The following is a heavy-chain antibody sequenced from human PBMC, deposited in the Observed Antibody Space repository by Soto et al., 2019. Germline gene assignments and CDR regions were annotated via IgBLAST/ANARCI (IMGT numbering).Heavy chain of an antibody. CDR2: VYSTGST. V-gene: IGHV3-66*01. CDR1: GLSVSNSY. Sequence: GGSLRLSCAASGLSVSNSYMNWVRQAPGKGLEWVSLVYSTGSTYYAGSGKGRFTISRDNSKNTLYLQIDSLRVEDTAVYYCARGRGIVAAYFDYWGQGTLVTVSS. D-gene: IGHD6-19*01. CDR3: ARGRGIVAAYFDY. J-gene: IGHJ4*02.